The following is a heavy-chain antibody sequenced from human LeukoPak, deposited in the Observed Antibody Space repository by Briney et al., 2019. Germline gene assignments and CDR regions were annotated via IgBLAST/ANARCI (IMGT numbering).Heavy chain of an antibody. D-gene: IGHD3-3*01. V-gene: IGHV4-34*01. J-gene: IGHJ4*02. CDR2: INHSGST. Sequence: PSETLSLTCPVFGGGFRGFYWGWVRQPPRKGLEGIGGINHSGSTNYNPSLKSRVTISVDTSKNQFSLKLSSVTAADTAVYYCARAQPYDFWSGYTFDYWGQGTLVTVSS. CDR3: ARAQPYDFWSGYTFDY. CDR1: GGGFRGFY.